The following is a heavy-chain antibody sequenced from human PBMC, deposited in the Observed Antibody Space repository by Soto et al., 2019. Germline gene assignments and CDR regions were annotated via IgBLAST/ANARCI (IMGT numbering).Heavy chain of an antibody. CDR2: IKSKTDGGTT. CDR1: GFTFSNAW. CDR3: TTVYYYDSSGYYRYFDY. V-gene: IGHV3-15*01. J-gene: IGHJ4*02. D-gene: IGHD3-22*01. Sequence: EVQLVESGGGLVKPGGSLRLSCAASGFTFSNAWMSWVRQAPGKGLEWVGRIKSKTDGGTTDYAAPVKGRFTISRDDSKNTLYLKMNSLKTEDTAVYYCTTVYYYDSSGYYRYFDYWGQGTLVTVSS.